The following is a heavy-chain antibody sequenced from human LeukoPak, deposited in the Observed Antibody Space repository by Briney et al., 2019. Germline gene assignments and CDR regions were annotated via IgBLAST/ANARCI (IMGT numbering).Heavy chain of an antibody. D-gene: IGHD2-15*01. Sequence: SETLSLTCTISGGSISSYYWSWIRQPPGKGLEWIGYIYYSGITNYNPSLKSRITISVDTSKNQFSLKLSSVTAADTAVYYCARGVPIVVVVAATGQNWFDPWGQGTLVTVSS. J-gene: IGHJ5*02. CDR2: IYYSGIT. CDR3: ARGVPIVVVVAATGQNWFDP. CDR1: GGSISSYY. V-gene: IGHV4-59*12.